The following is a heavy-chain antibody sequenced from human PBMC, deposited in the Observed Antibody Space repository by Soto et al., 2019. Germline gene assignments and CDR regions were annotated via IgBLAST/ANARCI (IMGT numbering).Heavy chain of an antibody. J-gene: IGHJ4*02. CDR3: ARASVGIAAAY. D-gene: IGHD6-13*01. CDR1: GGSFSGYY. V-gene: IGHV4-34*01. CDR2: INHSGST. Sequence: QVQLQQWGAGLLKPSETLSLTCAVYGGSFSGYYWSWIRQPPGKGLEWIGEINHSGSTNYNPSLKSRATISEDPSKNKFPRKLGSVTAADRAVYYCARASVGIAAAYWGQGPLVTVPS.